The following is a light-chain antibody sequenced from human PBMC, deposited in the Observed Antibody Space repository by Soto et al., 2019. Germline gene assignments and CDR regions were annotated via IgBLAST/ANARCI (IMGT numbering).Light chain of an antibody. Sequence: QSVLTQPPSVSGAPGQRVTISCTGSSSNIGAGYDVHWYQQLPGTAPKLLIYDNSTRPSGVPDRFSGSKSGTSASLAITGLQAEDEADYYCQSYDRSLSGSRVFGTATKLTVL. V-gene: IGLV1-40*01. J-gene: IGLJ1*01. CDR3: QSYDRSLSGSRV. CDR1: SSNIGAGYD. CDR2: DNS.